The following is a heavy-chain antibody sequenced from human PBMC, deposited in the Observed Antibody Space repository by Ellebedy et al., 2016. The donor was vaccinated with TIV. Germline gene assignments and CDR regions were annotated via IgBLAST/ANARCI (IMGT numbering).Heavy chain of an antibody. J-gene: IGHJ6*02. CDR1: GFTFTSSA. V-gene: IGHV1-58*02. D-gene: IGHD1-26*01. CDR3: AAPISLVEAKSITARVYYYGMDV. CDR2: IVVGSGNT. Sequence: ASVKVSCKASGFTFTSSAMQWVRQARGQRLEWIGWIVVGSGNTNYAQKFHERVTITRDMSTSTAYMELSSLRSEDTAVYYCAAPISLVEAKSITARVYYYGMDVWGQGTTVTVSS.